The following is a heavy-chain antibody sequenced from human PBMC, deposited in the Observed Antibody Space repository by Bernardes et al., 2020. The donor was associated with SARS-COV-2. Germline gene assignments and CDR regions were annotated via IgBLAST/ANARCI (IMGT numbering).Heavy chain of an antibody. CDR2: ISPYNGNT. Sequence: ASVKVSCKASGYTFSTYGISWVRQAPGQGLEWMGWISPYNGNTNYAQKFQGRVTMTTDTSTSTAYMELRRLRSDDTAVYSCARVNQWELFYAFDYWGQGTLVTVSS. J-gene: IGHJ4*02. D-gene: IGHD1-26*01. CDR1: GYTFSTYG. CDR3: ARVNQWELFYAFDY. V-gene: IGHV1-18*01.